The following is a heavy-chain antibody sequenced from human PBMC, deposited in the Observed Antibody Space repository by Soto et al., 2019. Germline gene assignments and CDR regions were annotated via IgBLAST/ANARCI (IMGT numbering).Heavy chain of an antibody. Sequence: ESGGGLVQPGRSLRLSCAASGFTFDDYAMHWVRQAPGKGLEWVSGISWNSGSIGYADSVKGRFTISRDNAKNSLYLQMKSLRAEDTALYYCAKDYRAVTTYYFDYWGQGTLVTVSS. CDR1: GFTFDDYA. CDR2: ISWNSGSI. CDR3: AKDYRAVTTYYFDY. D-gene: IGHD4-17*01. V-gene: IGHV3-9*01. J-gene: IGHJ4*02.